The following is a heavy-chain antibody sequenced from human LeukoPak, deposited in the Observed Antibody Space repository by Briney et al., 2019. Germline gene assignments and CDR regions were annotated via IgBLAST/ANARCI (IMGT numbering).Heavy chain of an antibody. CDR3: ARRPGLAAAGIDY. CDR1: GFSFRTYG. V-gene: IGHV3-33*01. J-gene: IGHJ4*02. CDR2: MWFDGSNE. D-gene: IGHD6-13*01. Sequence: GRSLRLSCAASGFSFRTYGMHWVRQAPGKGLEWVAVMWFDGSNENYADSVKGRFTISRDISKNTVYLQLNSLRVEDTAVYYCARRPGLAAAGIDYWGQGTLVTVSS.